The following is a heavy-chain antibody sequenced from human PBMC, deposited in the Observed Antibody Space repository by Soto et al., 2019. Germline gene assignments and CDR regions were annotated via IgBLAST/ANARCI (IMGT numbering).Heavy chain of an antibody. Sequence: PGGSLRLSCAASGFTFSNFAMSWVRQAPGRGLEWVSGISASGRDIQYADSVKDRFTVSRVNSKNTLYLQMNSLRAEDTAIYYCAKGKTSGWYYFDYWGQGALVTVSS. J-gene: IGHJ4*02. D-gene: IGHD6-19*01. V-gene: IGHV3-23*01. CDR3: AKGKTSGWYYFDY. CDR1: GFTFSNFA. CDR2: ISASGRDI.